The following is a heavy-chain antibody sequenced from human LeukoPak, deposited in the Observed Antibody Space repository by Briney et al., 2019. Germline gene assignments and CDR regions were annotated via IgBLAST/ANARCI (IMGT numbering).Heavy chain of an antibody. J-gene: IGHJ6*03. D-gene: IGHD3-10*01. V-gene: IGHV3-11*04. CDR1: GFTFSDYY. CDR2: SSTSGRTI. Sequence: GGSLRLSCAASGFTFSDYYMSWIRQAPGKGLEWVSYSSTSGRTIYYADSVKGRFTISRDNAKNSLYLQMNSLRAEDTAVYYCARGQYYYGSGSYYMDVWGKGTTVTVSS. CDR3: ARGQYYYGSGSYYMDV.